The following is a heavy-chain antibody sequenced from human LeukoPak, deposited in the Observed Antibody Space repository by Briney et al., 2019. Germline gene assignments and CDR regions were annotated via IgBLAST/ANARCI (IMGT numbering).Heavy chain of an antibody. Sequence: GGSLRLSCAASGFTFSSYSMNWVRQAPGKGLDWFSYISSSSSTIYYPDSVKGRFTISRDNAKNSLYLQMNSLRAEDTAVYYCAGGRFTFGGVFDYWGQGTLVTVSS. J-gene: IGHJ4*02. CDR1: GFTFSSYS. CDR3: AGGRFTFGGVFDY. D-gene: IGHD3-16*01. V-gene: IGHV3-48*01. CDR2: ISSSSSTI.